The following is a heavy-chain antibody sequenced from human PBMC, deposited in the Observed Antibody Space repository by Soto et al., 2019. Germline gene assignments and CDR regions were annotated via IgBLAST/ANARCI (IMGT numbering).Heavy chain of an antibody. CDR2: IYYSGST. J-gene: IGHJ4*02. D-gene: IGHD3-10*01. CDR1: GGSISSGGYY. CDR3: ARCEPSSLDFDY. Sequence: SETLSLTCTVSGGSISSGGYYWSWIRQHPGKGLEWIGYIYYSGSTYYNPSLKSRVTISVDTSKNQFSLKLSSVTAADTAVYYCARCEPSSLDFDYWGQGTLVTVSS. V-gene: IGHV4-31*03.